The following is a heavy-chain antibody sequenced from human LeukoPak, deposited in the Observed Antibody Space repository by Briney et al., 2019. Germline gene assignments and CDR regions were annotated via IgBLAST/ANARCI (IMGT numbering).Heavy chain of an antibody. V-gene: IGHV3-7*02. CDR3: AKNGGPHGMDV. J-gene: IGHJ6*02. CDR1: GFTFSSTW. CDR2: IKHDGSET. Sequence: GGSLRLSCAASGFTFSSTWMSWVRQAPGKGLEWVANIKHDGSETNYVDSVKGRFTISRNNAKNSLHLQMNSLRVEDTAVYYCAKNGGPHGMDVWGQGTTVTVSS. D-gene: IGHD3-16*01.